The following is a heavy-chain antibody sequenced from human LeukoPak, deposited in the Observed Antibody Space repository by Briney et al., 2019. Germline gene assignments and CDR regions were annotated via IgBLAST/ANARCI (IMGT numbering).Heavy chain of an antibody. CDR1: GYTFTSYD. J-gene: IGHJ4*02. CDR3: ARDWDTAMEGIDY. Sequence: GASVKVSCKASGYTFTSYDINWVRQATGQGLEWMGWMNPNSGNTGYAQKFQGRVTMTRDMSTSTVYMELSSLRSEDTAVYYCARDWDTAMEGIDYWGQGTLVTVSS. V-gene: IGHV1-8*02. CDR2: MNPNSGNT. D-gene: IGHD5-18*01.